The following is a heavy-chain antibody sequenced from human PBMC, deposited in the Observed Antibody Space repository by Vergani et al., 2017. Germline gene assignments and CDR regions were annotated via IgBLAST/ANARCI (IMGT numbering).Heavy chain of an antibody. CDR1: GGSLSGYY. Sequence: QVQLQQWGPGLLKPSETLSLTCAVYGGSLSGYYWSWTGRAQGKGLGWIGESNHSETINYNPTLRSPFNVSIDTSRDPFSLKLRSVSAADTAVYYCARGPRRAGQLLSPGRRYFDLWGRGTLVTVSS. D-gene: IGHD2-2*01. J-gene: IGHJ2*01. CDR2: SNHSETI. CDR3: ARGPRRAGQLLSPGRRYFDL. V-gene: IGHV4-34*01.